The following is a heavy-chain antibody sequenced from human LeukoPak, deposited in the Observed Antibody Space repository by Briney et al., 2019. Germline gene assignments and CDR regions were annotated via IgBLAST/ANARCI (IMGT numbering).Heavy chain of an antibody. D-gene: IGHD5-18*01. Sequence: ASVKVSCKASGYTFTSYGISWVRQAPGQGPEWMGRIDPNSGGTNYALKFQGRVTMTRDTSITTAYMDLSRLRSDDTAVYYCARGPHDTAYYFDQWGQGTLVTVSP. CDR1: GYTFTSYG. CDR3: ARGPHDTAYYFDQ. CDR2: IDPNSGGT. V-gene: IGHV1-2*06. J-gene: IGHJ4*02.